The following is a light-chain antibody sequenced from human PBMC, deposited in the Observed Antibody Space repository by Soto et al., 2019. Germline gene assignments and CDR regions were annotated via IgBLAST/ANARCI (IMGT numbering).Light chain of an antibody. Sequence: DIVMTQSPDSLAVSLGEMATINCKSSQSVLHSSNNRNYITWYQQKPRQPPKLLIYWASTRESGVPDRFSGSGSGTDFNLTISSLHAEDVAVYYCQQYYTTPRTFGQGTKVELK. CDR2: WAS. CDR1: QSVLHSSNNRNY. CDR3: QQYYTTPRT. V-gene: IGKV4-1*01. J-gene: IGKJ1*01.